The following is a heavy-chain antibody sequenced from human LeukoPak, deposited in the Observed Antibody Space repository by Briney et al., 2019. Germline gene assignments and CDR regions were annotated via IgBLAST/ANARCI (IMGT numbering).Heavy chain of an antibody. CDR2: INPNSGGT. V-gene: IGHV1-2*02. Sequence: ASVKVSCKASGYTFTGYYMHWVRQAPGQGLVWMGWINPNSGGTNYAQKFQGRVTMTRDTSISTAYMELSRLRSDDTAVYYCARGEYSYGYLDFDYWGQGTLVTVSS. CDR3: ARGEYSYGYLDFDY. J-gene: IGHJ4*02. CDR1: GYTFTGYY. D-gene: IGHD5-18*01.